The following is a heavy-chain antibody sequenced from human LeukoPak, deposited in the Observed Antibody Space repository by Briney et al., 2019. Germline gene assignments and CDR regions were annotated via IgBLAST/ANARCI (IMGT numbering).Heavy chain of an antibody. V-gene: IGHV4-34*01. J-gene: IGHJ4*02. Sequence: MPSETLSLTCAVYGGSFSGYYWSWIRQPPGKGLEWIGEINHSGSTTYNPSLKSRVTISVDTSKNQFSLKLSSVTAADTAVYYCARSPARYCSSTSCYRLPFDYWGQGTLVTVSS. CDR2: INHSGST. CDR1: GGSFSGYY. D-gene: IGHD2-2*01. CDR3: ARSPARYCSSTSCYRLPFDY.